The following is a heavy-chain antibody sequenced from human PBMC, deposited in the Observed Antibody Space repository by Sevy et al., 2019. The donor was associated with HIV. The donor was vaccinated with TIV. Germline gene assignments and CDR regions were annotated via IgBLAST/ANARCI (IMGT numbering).Heavy chain of an antibody. CDR2: IYYSGST. CDR3: ARMQKYSGYDHPSTGHYYYMDV. V-gene: IGHV4-59*08. D-gene: IGHD5-12*01. Sequence: SETLSLTCTVSGGSISSYYWSWIRQPPGKGLEWIGYIYYSGSTNYNPSLKSRVTIPVDTSKNQFSLKLSSVTAADTAVYYCARMQKYSGYDHPSTGHYYYMDVWGKGTTVTVSS. CDR1: GGSISSYY. J-gene: IGHJ6*03.